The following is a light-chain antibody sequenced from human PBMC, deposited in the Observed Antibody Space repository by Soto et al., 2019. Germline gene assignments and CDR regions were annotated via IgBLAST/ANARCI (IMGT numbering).Light chain of an antibody. V-gene: IGKV3-20*01. J-gene: IGKJ1*01. CDR3: QQYGTSPRT. CDR2: VAS. CDR1: QSVTSNY. Sequence: EVELTQSPGTLSLSPGDTATLSCGASQSVTSNYLAWYQQKAGQPPRLLIYVASTRASGIPDRFSGSGSGTGFTLSLDRLEPEDFAVYYGQQYGTSPRTFGRGTKVEIK.